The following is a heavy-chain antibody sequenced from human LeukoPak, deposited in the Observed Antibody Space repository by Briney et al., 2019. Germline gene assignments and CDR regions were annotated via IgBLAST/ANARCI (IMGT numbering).Heavy chain of an antibody. Sequence: SETLSLTCTVSGGSISSSSYYWGWIRQPPGKGLEWIGRIYYSGSTYYNPSLKSRVTISVDTSKNQFSLKLSSVTAADTAVYYCARDPCYYGSGSYYKGSWFDPWGQGTLVTVSS. V-gene: IGHV4-39*07. CDR2: IYYSGST. CDR3: ARDPCYYGSGSYYKGSWFDP. J-gene: IGHJ5*02. CDR1: GGSISSSSYY. D-gene: IGHD3-10*01.